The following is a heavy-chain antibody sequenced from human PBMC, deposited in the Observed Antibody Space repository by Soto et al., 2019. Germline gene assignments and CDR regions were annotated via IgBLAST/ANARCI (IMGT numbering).Heavy chain of an antibody. D-gene: IGHD3-22*01. Sequence: PSATLSLTCTVSGDSISSGTYYWSWIRQPPGKELEWIGYIYYRGSTNYNPSLKSRVTISLETSKNQFSLNLNSVTAADTAVYYCARDLRDSSAYALWGQGTLVTVSS. CDR3: ARDLRDSSAYAL. V-gene: IGHV4-61*01. CDR1: GDSISSGTYY. J-gene: IGHJ4*02. CDR2: IYYRGST.